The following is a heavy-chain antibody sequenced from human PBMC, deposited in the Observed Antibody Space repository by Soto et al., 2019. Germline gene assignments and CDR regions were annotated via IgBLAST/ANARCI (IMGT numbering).Heavy chain of an antibody. Sequence: SVKVSCKASGGTFSSYAISWARQAPGQGLEWMGGIIPIFGTANYAQKFQGRVTITADKSTSTAYMELSSLRSEDTAVYYCAREESSGWYFLFDYWGQGTLVTVSS. CDR2: IIPIFGTA. J-gene: IGHJ4*02. V-gene: IGHV1-69*06. D-gene: IGHD6-19*01. CDR3: AREESSGWYFLFDY. CDR1: GGTFSSYA.